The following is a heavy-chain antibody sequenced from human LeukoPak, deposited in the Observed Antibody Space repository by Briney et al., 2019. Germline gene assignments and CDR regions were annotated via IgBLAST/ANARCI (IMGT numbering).Heavy chain of an antibody. CDR1: GGSISSSSYY. D-gene: IGHD3-16*02. Sequence: PSETLSLTCTVSGGSISSSSYYWGWIRQPPGKGLEWIGSIYYSGSTYYNPSLKSRVTISVDTSKNQFSLKLSSVTAADTAVYYCARGRGDYVWGSYRSDAFDIWGQGTMVTVSS. CDR2: IYYSGST. CDR3: ARGRGDYVWGSYRSDAFDI. J-gene: IGHJ3*02. V-gene: IGHV4-39*07.